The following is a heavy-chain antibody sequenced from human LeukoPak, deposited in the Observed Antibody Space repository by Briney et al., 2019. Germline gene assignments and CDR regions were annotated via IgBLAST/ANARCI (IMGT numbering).Heavy chain of an antibody. D-gene: IGHD1-1*01. CDR3: TTVWKLEPRLNYYYYMDV. CDR1: GFTFSNAW. J-gene: IGHJ6*03. V-gene: IGHV3-15*01. CDR2: IKSKTDGGTT. Sequence: PGGSLRLSCAASGFTFSNAWMSWVRQAPGRGLEWVGRIKSKTDGGTTDYAAPVKGRFTISRDDSKNTLYLQMNSLKTEDTAVYYCTTVWKLEPRLNYYYYMDVWGKGTTVTVSS.